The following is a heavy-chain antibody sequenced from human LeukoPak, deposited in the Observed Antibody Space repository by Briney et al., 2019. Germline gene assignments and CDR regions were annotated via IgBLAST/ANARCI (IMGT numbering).Heavy chain of an antibody. D-gene: IGHD6-13*01. J-gene: IGHJ5*02. V-gene: IGHV1-46*01. CDR3: AREVQQLGWLDP. CDR1: GGTFSSYA. CDR2: INPSGDST. Sequence: ASVKGSCKASGGTFSSYAISWVRQAPGQGLEWMGIINPSGDSTTYAQKFQGRVTTTTDTSTSTAYMELRRLRSDDTAVYYCAREVQQLGWLDPWGQGTLVTVSS.